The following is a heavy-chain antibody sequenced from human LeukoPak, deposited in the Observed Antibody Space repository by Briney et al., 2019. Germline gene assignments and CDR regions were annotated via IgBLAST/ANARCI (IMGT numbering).Heavy chain of an antibody. J-gene: IGHJ4*02. CDR1: GGSISSYY. CDR2: IYYSGST. V-gene: IGHV4-59*12. D-gene: IGHD3-22*01. CDR3: AGYYDSSGYLRPHFDY. Sequence: SETLSLTCTVSGGSISSYYWSWIRQPPGKGLEWIGYIYYSGSTYYNPSLKSRVTISVDTSKNQFSLKLSSVTAADTAVYYCAGYYDSSGYLRPHFDYWGQGTLVTVSS.